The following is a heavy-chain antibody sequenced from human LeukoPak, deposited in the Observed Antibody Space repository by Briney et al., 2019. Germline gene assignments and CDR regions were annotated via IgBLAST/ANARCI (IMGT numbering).Heavy chain of an antibody. Sequence: GGSLRLSCAASGFTFSSYAMSWVRQAPGKGREWVSAISGSGGSTYYADSVKGRFTISRDNSKNTLYLQMNSLRAEDTAVYYCAKAPARSHSSPWDYWGQGTLVTVSS. V-gene: IGHV3-23*01. CDR3: AKAPARSHSSPWDY. D-gene: IGHD3-22*01. J-gene: IGHJ4*02. CDR2: ISGSGGST. CDR1: GFTFSSYA.